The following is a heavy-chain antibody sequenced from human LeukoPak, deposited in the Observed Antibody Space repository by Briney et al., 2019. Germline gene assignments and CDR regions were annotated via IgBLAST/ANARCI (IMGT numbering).Heavy chain of an antibody. J-gene: IGHJ4*02. D-gene: IGHD3-22*01. V-gene: IGHV3-23*01. CDR3: AKGFYDTGRYSPFDS. CDR1: GFTFSTYA. CDR2: VSAGGGTT. Sequence: GGSLRLSCAASGFTFSTYAMNWVRQAPGKGLEWVSGVSAGGGTTYYGDSVKGRYTISRDNSKNTVFLQMNNLRAEDAAIYYCAKGFYDTGRYSPFDSWGQGTLVTVSS.